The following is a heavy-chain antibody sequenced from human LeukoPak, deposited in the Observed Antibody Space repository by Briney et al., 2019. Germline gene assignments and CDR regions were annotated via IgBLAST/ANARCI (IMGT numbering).Heavy chain of an antibody. CDR2: ISGDGGST. D-gene: IGHD6-19*01. Sequence: PGGSLRLSCAAPGFTFSNYAIHWVRQAPGKGLEWVSLISGDGGSTFYADSVRGRFTISRDNTRKSLYLQMSSLRSEDTALYYCARESETIGWYYYWGQGTLVTVSS. CDR1: GFTFSNYA. J-gene: IGHJ4*02. V-gene: IGHV3-43*02. CDR3: ARESETIGWYYY.